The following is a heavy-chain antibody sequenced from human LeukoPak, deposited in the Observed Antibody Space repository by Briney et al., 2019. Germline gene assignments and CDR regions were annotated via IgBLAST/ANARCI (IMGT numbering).Heavy chain of an antibody. J-gene: IGHJ4*02. D-gene: IGHD1-26*01. Sequence: GGSPRLSCAASGFTFSSYDMHWVRQATGKGLEWVSAIGTAGDTYYPGSVKGRFTISRENAKNSLYLQMNSLRAGDTAVYYCARAVLRSGSYFFDYWGQGTLVTVSS. CDR2: IGTAGDT. CDR3: ARAVLRSGSYFFDY. V-gene: IGHV3-13*01. CDR1: GFTFSSYD.